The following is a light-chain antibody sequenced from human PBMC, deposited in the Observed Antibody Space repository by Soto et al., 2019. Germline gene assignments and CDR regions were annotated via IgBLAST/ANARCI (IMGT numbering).Light chain of an antibody. CDR1: QSVGSN. CDR2: DAS. CDR3: QQYNNWPYT. J-gene: IGKJ2*01. V-gene: IGKV3-15*01. Sequence: EIVLTHSPATLSVSPGQRATLSCRASQSVGSNLAWYQQRPGQPPRLLIYDASTRATDIRARFSGGGSGTEFTLTISSLKSEDFPVYYCQQYNNWPYTFGQGTKLQIK.